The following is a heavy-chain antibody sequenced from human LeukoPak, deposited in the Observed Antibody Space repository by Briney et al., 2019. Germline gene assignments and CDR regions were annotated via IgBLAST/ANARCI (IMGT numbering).Heavy chain of an antibody. J-gene: IGHJ5*02. D-gene: IGHD2-15*01. CDR3: ARAGYCSGDSCLNWFDP. CDR1: GGTFSRYG. CDR2: IIPIFDTA. V-gene: IGHV1-69*01. Sequence: GSSVKVSCKASGGTFSRYGISWVRQAPGQGLEWMGGIIPIFDTANYAQKFQGRVTITADESTSTAYMELSSLRSEDTAVYYCARAGYCSGDSCLNWFDPWGQGTLVTVSS.